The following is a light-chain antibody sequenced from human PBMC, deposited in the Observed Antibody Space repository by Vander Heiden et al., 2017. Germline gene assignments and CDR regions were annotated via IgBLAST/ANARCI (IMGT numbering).Light chain of an antibody. V-gene: IGKV1-33*01. J-gene: IGKJ2*01. CDR3: QQYDNLPPYT. CDR2: DAS. CDR1: QDISNY. Sequence: DIQMTQSPSSLSASVGDRVTITCQASQDISNYLNWYQQKPGKAPKLLIYDASNLETGVPSRFSGSGYGTDFTFTISSLQPEDIATYYCQQYDNLPPYTFGQWTKLEIK.